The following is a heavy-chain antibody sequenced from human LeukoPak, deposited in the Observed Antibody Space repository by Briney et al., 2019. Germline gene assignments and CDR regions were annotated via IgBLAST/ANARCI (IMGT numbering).Heavy chain of an antibody. J-gene: IGHJ3*02. V-gene: IGHV2-70*11. D-gene: IGHD1-26*01. CDR2: IDWDDDK. CDR1: GFSLSTSGMC. CDR3: ARIRYSGSSGHAFDI. Sequence: SGPTLVNPTQTLTLTCTFSGFSLSTSGMCVSWIRQPPGKALEWLARIDWDDDKYYSTSLKTRLTISKDTSKNQVVLTMTNMDPVDTATYYCARIRYSGSSGHAFDIWGQGTMVTVSS.